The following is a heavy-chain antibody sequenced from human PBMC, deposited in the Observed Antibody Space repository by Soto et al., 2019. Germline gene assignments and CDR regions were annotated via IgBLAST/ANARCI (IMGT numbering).Heavy chain of an antibody. Sequence: GGSLRLSCAASGFTFSTYSMNWVRQAPGKGPEWVSYISSGSATIYYADSVKGRFTISRDNAKNSLSLQMNSLGAEDTAVYYCAKSAPAAAGTGPFDYWGQGTLVTVSS. CDR3: AKSAPAAAGTGPFDY. V-gene: IGHV3-48*01. J-gene: IGHJ4*02. CDR1: GFTFSTYS. CDR2: ISSGSATI. D-gene: IGHD6-13*01.